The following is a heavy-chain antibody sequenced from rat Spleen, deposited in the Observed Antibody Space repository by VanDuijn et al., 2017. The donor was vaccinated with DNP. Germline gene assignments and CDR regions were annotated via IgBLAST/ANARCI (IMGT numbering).Heavy chain of an antibody. CDR1: GFTFSNYD. V-gene: IGHV5-7*01. CDR3: TTQPGADY. Sequence: EVQLVESGGGLVQPGRSMKLSCAASGFTFSNYDMAWVPQASKKGLEWVATISYNGRSTYYRDSVKGRFTISRDNAKSTLYLQMESLRSEETATYYCTTQPGADYWGQGVMVTVSS. CDR2: ISYNGRST. J-gene: IGHJ2*01.